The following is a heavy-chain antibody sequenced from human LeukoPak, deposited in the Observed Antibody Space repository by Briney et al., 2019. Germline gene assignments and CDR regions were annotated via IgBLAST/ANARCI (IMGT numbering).Heavy chain of an antibody. CDR3: ARMGRVYYYGSGSEFDY. Sequence: SVKASCKASGGTFSSYAISWVRQAPGQGLEWMGGIIPIFGTANYAQKFQGRVTITADESTSTAYMELSSLRSEDTAVYYCARMGRVYYYGSGSEFDYWGQGTLVTVSS. CDR2: IIPIFGTA. CDR1: GGTFSSYA. D-gene: IGHD3-10*01. V-gene: IGHV1-69*13. J-gene: IGHJ4*02.